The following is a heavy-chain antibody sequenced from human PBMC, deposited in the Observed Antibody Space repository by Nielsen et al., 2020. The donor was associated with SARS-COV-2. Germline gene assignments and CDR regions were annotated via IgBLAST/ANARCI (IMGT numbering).Heavy chain of an antibody. J-gene: IGHJ3*02. D-gene: IGHD6-6*01. CDR3: ARDHKEYSSSRYAFDI. CDR1: GYTFTSYA. V-gene: IGHV1-3*01. CDR2: INAGNGNT. Sequence: ASVKVSCKASGYTFTSYAMHWVRQAPGQRLEWMGWINAGNGNTKYSQKFQGRVTITRDTSASTAYMELSSLRSEDTAVYYCARDHKEYSSSRYAFDIWGQGTMVTVSS.